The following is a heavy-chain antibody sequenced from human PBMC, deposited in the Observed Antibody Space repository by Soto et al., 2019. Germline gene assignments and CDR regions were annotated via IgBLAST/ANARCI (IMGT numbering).Heavy chain of an antibody. D-gene: IGHD2-2*01. CDR1: GFTFSSYA. J-gene: IGHJ6*02. CDR2: ISYDGSNK. CDR3: ARGGRVPAAMPGYYYGMDV. Sequence: GGSLRLSCAASGFTFSSYAMHWVRQAPGKGLEWVAVISYDGSNKYYADSVKGRFTISRDNSKNTLYLQMNSLRAEDTAVYYCARGGRVPAAMPGYYYGMDVWGQGTTVTVSS. V-gene: IGHV3-30-3*01.